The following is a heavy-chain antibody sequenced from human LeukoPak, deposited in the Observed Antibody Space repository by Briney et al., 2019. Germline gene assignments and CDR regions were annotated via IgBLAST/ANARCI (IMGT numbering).Heavy chain of an antibody. CDR1: ELAFGDFC. Sequence: GGSLRLSCAASELAFGDFCMTWVRQGPGKGLEWVATITKDGAEKYYVDSVKGRFTISRDNAKNSLYLQMNSLRAEDTAVYYCARSYCGGDCYVGPRYYYYMDVWGKGTTVTISS. CDR3: ARSYCGGDCYVGPRYYYYMDV. V-gene: IGHV3-7*01. D-gene: IGHD2-21*02. CDR2: ITKDGAEK. J-gene: IGHJ6*03.